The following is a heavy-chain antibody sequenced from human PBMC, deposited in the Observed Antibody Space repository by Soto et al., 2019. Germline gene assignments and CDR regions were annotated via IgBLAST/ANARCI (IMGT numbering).Heavy chain of an antibody. V-gene: IGHV1-69*13. Sequence: SVKVSCKASGGTFSSYAISWVRQAPGQGLEWMGGIIPIFGTANYAQKFQGRVTITADESTSTAYMELSSLRSEDTAVYYCARTLVAKGPVGWYFDYWGQGTLVTVSS. J-gene: IGHJ4*02. CDR1: GGTFSSYA. D-gene: IGHD1-26*01. CDR3: ARTLVAKGPVGWYFDY. CDR2: IIPIFGTA.